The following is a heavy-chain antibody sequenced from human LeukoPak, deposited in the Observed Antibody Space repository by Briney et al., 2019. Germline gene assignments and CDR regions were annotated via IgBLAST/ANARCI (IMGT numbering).Heavy chain of an antibody. CDR2: VYYGGST. Sequence: SSETLSLTCTVSGASISRSSYYWGFIRQPPGKGLEWIGSVYYGGSTYDNPSLKSRVTISVDTSKNQFSLKLSSVTAADTAVYYCARYVVYGSGKYYFDYWGQGTLVTVSS. CDR3: ARYVVYGSGKYYFDY. V-gene: IGHV4-39*01. J-gene: IGHJ4*02. D-gene: IGHD3-10*01. CDR1: GASISRSSYY.